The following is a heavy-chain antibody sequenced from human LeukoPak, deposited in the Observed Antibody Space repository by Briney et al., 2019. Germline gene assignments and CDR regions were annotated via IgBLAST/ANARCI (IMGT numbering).Heavy chain of an antibody. Sequence: ASVKVSCKASEYTFTGYYMHWVRQAPGQGLEWMGWINPNSGGTNYAQKFQGRVTMTRDTSISTAYMELSRLRSDDTAVYCCARAEIWFGELPRWGQGTLVTVSS. CDR2: INPNSGGT. CDR1: EYTFTGYY. V-gene: IGHV1-2*02. D-gene: IGHD3-10*01. CDR3: ARAEIWFGELPR. J-gene: IGHJ4*02.